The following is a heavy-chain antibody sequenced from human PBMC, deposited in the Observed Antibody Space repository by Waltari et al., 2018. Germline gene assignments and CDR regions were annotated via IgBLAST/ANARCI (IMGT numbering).Heavy chain of an antibody. Sequence: EVQLVQSGGGLIQSGGSMRLSCGASGFTFSSYVMGWVRQTPEKGLEWVAGISGNGYNTYYADSVKGRFTISRDNSENALFLQMSNVRAEDTAVYYCSKDRPYYHPSGNYYPYFDYLGQGTLVTVSS. V-gene: IGHV3-23*04. CDR3: SKDRPYYHPSGNYYPYFDY. CDR1: GFTFSSYV. J-gene: IGHJ4*02. CDR2: ISGNGYNT. D-gene: IGHD3-10*01.